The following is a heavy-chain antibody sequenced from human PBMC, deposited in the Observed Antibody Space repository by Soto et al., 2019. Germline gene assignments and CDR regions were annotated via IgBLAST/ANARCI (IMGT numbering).Heavy chain of an antibody. D-gene: IGHD2-2*01. J-gene: IGHJ5*02. CDR3: ARAYCSSTSCPKHHNNWFDP. Sequence: ASVKVSCKASGYTFTGYYMHWVRQAPGQGLEWMGWINPNSGGTNYAQKFQGWVTMTRDTSISTAYMELSRLRSDDTAVYYCARAYCSSTSCPKHHNNWFDPWGQGTLVTVSS. CDR2: INPNSGGT. V-gene: IGHV1-2*04. CDR1: GYTFTGYY.